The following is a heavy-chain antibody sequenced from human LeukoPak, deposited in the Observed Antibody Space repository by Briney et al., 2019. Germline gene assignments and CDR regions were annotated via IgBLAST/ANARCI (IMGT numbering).Heavy chain of an antibody. CDR1: GFTFSSYW. J-gene: IGHJ4*02. Sequence: PGGSLRLSCAASGFTFSSYWMSWVRQAPGKGLEWVANIKQDGSEKYYVDSVKGRFTTSRDNAKNSLYLQMNSLRAEDTAVYYCARGSLDYSIYGTIFAWGQGTLVTVSS. V-gene: IGHV3-7*01. D-gene: IGHD4-11*01. CDR2: IKQDGSEK. CDR3: ARGSLDYSIYGTIFA.